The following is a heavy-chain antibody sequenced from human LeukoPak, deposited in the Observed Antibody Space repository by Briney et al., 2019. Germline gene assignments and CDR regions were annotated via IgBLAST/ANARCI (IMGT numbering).Heavy chain of an antibody. CDR3: ARVYSNYVSLGY. CDR2: INTDGSST. CDR1: GFTFSSYW. D-gene: IGHD4-11*01. V-gene: IGHV3-74*01. Sequence: GGSLRLSCAASGFTFSSYWMQWVRQAPGKGLVWVSRINTDGSSTSYADSVKGRFTISRDNAKNTLYLQMNSLRAEDTAVYYCARVYSNYVSLGYWGQGTLVTVSS. J-gene: IGHJ4*02.